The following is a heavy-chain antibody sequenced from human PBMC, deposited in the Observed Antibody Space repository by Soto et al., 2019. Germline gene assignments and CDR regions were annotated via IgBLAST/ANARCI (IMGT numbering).Heavy chain of an antibody. CDR2: ISGSGDNT. Sequence: GGSLRLSCAASVFTFSNYVMSWVRQAPGKGLEWVSSISGSGDNTYYADSVKGRFTISRDNSKNTLFLQMNSLRAEDTAVYYCARFSGSYYYFDYWGQGTLVTVSS. CDR3: ARFSGSYYYFDY. V-gene: IGHV3-23*01. CDR1: VFTFSNYV. D-gene: IGHD1-26*01. J-gene: IGHJ4*02.